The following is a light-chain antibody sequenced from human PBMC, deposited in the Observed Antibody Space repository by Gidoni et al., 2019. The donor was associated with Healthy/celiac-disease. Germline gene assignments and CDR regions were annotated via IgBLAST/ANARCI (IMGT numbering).Light chain of an antibody. J-gene: IGKJ2*01. V-gene: IGKV3-20*01. CDR3: QQYGSSPVT. Sequence: EIVLTQSPGTLSLSPGERATLSCRASQSVSSSYLAWYQQKPGQAPRLLIYGASSRATGIPDRFSGSGSGTDFTLTISRLEPEDFAVYYCQQYGSSPVTFGQXTKLGIK. CDR1: QSVSSSY. CDR2: GAS.